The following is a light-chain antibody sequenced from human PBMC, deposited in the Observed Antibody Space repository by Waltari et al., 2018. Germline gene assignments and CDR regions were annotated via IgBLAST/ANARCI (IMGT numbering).Light chain of an antibody. J-gene: IGKJ2*03. V-gene: IGKV1-5*03. CDR1: QSISNW. CDR3: QHYNSAPYS. CDR2: KAS. Sequence: DIHMTQSPSSLSASVGDKVTITCQASQSISNWLAWYQQKPGKAPKALIYKASSLESGVPSRFSGSGSGTDFTLTISSLQPEDFATYYCQHYNSAPYSFGQGTKVEIK.